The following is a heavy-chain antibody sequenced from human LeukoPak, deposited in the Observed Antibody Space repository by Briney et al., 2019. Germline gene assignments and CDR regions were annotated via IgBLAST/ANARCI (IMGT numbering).Heavy chain of an antibody. D-gene: IGHD3-22*01. J-gene: IGHJ1*01. Sequence: PSETLSLTCTVSGGSISSGGYYWSWIRQHPGKGLEWIGYIYYSGSTYYNPSLKSRVTISVDTSKNQFSLKLSSVTAADTAVYYCASKYYDSSEPAEYFQHWGQGTLVTVSS. CDR1: GGSISSGGYY. CDR2: IYYSGST. V-gene: IGHV4-31*03. CDR3: ASKYYDSSEPAEYFQH.